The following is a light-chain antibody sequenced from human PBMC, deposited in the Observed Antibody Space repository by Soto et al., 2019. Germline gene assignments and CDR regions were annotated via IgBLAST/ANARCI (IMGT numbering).Light chain of an antibody. CDR2: AAS. V-gene: IGKV1-39*01. Sequence: DLQMTQSPSSLSASVGDRVTITCRASQSISSYLNWYQQKPGKAPELLIYAASSLQSGVPSRFSGSGSGTDFTLTISSLQPEDFATYYCPQSYSTPYTFGQGTKLEI. J-gene: IGKJ2*01. CDR3: PQSYSTPYT. CDR1: QSISSY.